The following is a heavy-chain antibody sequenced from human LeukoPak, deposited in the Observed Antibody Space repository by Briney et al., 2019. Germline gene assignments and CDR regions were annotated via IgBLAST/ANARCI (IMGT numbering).Heavy chain of an antibody. V-gene: IGHV4-31*03. D-gene: IGHD1-26*01. Sequence: KSSETLSLTCTVSGGSISSGAYYWSWIRQHPGKGLEWIGEINHSGSTNYNPSLKSRVTISVDTSKNQFSLKLSSVTAADTAVYYCARGVEWELRKGRFDYWGQGTLVTVSS. CDR1: GGSISSGAYY. CDR3: ARGVEWELRKGRFDY. J-gene: IGHJ4*02. CDR2: INHSGST.